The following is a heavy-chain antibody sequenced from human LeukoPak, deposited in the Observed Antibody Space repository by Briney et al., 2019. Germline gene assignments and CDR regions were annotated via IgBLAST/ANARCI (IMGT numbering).Heavy chain of an antibody. J-gene: IGHJ4*02. CDR3: ASSGSHCSSTSCYKVMDY. CDR2: ISAYNGNT. CDR1: GYTFTSYG. V-gene: IGHV1-18*01. Sequence: ASVKVSCKASGYTFTSYGISWVRQAPGQGLEWMGWISAYNGNTNYAQKLQGRVTMTTDTSTSTAYMELRSLRSDDTAVYYCASSGSHCSSTSCYKVMDYWGQGTLVTVSS. D-gene: IGHD2-2*02.